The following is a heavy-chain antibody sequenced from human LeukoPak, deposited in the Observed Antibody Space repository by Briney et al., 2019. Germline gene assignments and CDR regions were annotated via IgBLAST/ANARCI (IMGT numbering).Heavy chain of an antibody. D-gene: IGHD4-17*01. CDR1: GGTFSSYA. CDR3: ARDTPTGEGFDY. V-gene: IGHV1-69*13. J-gene: IGHJ4*02. Sequence: SVRVSCKASGGTFSSYAISWVRQAPGQGLEWMGGIIPIFGTANYAQKFQGRVTITADESTSTAYMELSSLRSEDTAVYYCARDTPTGEGFDYWGQGTLVTVSS. CDR2: IIPIFGTA.